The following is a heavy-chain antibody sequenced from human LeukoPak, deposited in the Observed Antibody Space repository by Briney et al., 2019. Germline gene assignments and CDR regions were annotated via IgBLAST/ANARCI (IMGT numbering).Heavy chain of an antibody. CDR1: GYTFTSYD. Sequence: ASVKVSCTASGYTFTSYDINWVRQATGQGLEWMGCMNPNSGNTGYAQKFQGRVTMTRNTSISTAYMELSSLRSEDTAVYYCARGAILLWFGELRYNWFDPWGQGTLVTVSS. V-gene: IGHV1-8*01. J-gene: IGHJ5*02. CDR2: MNPNSGNT. CDR3: ARGAILLWFGELRYNWFDP. D-gene: IGHD3-10*01.